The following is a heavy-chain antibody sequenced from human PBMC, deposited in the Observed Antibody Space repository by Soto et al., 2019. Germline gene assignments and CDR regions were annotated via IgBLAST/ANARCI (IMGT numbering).Heavy chain of an antibody. CDR2: IIAMFGST. CDR1: GDTLSRFV. D-gene: IGHD3-22*01. V-gene: IGHV1-69*01. Sequence: VKVSCKASGDTLSRFVITWVRQAPGQGLEWVGEIIAMFGSTHYAQKFQPRVTITADESTNTAYMELSSLRSDDTAVYFCAREIYSDGSGYFLAALDLWGQGTMVTVSS. CDR3: AREIYSDGSGYFLAALDL. J-gene: IGHJ3*01.